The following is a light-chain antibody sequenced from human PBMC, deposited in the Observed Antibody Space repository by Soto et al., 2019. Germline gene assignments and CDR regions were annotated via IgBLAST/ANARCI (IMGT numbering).Light chain of an antibody. J-gene: IGKJ5*01. V-gene: IGKV3-20*01. Sequence: EIGLTQSPGTLSLSPGERATLSCRASQSVSSSYLAWYQQKPGQAPRLLIYGASSRATGIPDRFSGSGSGTDFTLTISRLEPEDFAVYYCKQYGSSSITFGQGTRLEIK. CDR1: QSVSSSY. CDR2: GAS. CDR3: KQYGSSSIT.